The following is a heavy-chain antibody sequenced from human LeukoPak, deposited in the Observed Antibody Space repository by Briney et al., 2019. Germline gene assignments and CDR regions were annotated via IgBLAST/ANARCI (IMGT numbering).Heavy chain of an antibody. CDR3: ARNKGGSTFHAFDI. V-gene: IGHV3-23*01. CDR1: GFTFSTYA. D-gene: IGHD3-16*01. CDR2: ISGSGVST. Sequence: GGSLRPSCPASGFTFSTYAMSWVRQAPGKGLQWVSTISGSGVSTYYADSVKGHFTISRDNSKSTLYLQMNSLRAEDTAVYYCARNKGGSTFHAFDIWGQGTMVTVSS. J-gene: IGHJ3*02.